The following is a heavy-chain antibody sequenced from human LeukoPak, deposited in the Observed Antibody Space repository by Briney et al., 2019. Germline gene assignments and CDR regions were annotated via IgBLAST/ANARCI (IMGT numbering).Heavy chain of an antibody. D-gene: IGHD3-9*01. CDR3: ARHHYDILTGYPGRDYYYYMDV. J-gene: IGHJ6*03. CDR2: IIPIFGTA. CDR1: GGTFSSYA. Sequence: SVKVSCKASGGTFSSYAISWVRQAPGQGLEWMGGIIPIFGTANYAQKFQGRVTITADESTSTAYMELSSLRSEDTAVYYCARHHYDILTGYPGRDYYYYMDVRGKGTTVTVSS. V-gene: IGHV1-69*01.